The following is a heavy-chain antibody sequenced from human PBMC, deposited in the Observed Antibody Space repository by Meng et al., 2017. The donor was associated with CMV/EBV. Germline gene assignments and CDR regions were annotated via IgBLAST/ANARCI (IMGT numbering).Heavy chain of an antibody. CDR1: GFAFSSYA. CDR2: ISYDGSNK. CDR3: AREDACY. J-gene: IGHJ4*02. Sequence: QVRLVESGGGVVQPGRSLRLFCAASGFAFSSYAMHWVRQAPGKGLEWVAVISYDGSNKYYADSVKGRFTISRDNSKNTLYLQMNSLRAEDTAVYYCAREDACYWGQGTLVTVSS. V-gene: IGHV3-30-3*01.